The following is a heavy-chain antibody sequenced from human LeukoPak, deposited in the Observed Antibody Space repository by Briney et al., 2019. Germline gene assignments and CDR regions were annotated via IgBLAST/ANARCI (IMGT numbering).Heavy chain of an antibody. J-gene: IGHJ3*02. CDR3: ARLPGGDSSSVVAFDI. V-gene: IGHV4-4*07. CDR1: GGSISSYY. Sequence: SETLSLTCTGSGGSISSYYWNWIRQPAGKGLEWIGRIYTSGSTKYNPSLKSRVTMSLDTSKNQFSLKLSSVTAADTAVYYCARLPGGDSSSVVAFDIWGQGTMVTVSS. D-gene: IGHD2-21*02. CDR2: IYTSGST.